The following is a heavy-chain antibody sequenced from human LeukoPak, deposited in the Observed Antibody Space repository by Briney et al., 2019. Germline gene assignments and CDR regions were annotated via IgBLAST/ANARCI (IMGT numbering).Heavy chain of an antibody. V-gene: IGHV4-59*01. CDR2: IYYSGST. Sequence: SETLFLTCTVSGGSISTYYWSWIRQPPGKGLEWIGYIYYSGSTNYNPSLKSRVTISVDTFKNQFSLKLSSVTAADTAVYYCARDRAPSFYGWEPPSHAFDIWGQGTMVTVSS. CDR3: ARDRAPSFYGWEPPSHAFDI. CDR1: GGSISTYY. J-gene: IGHJ3*02. D-gene: IGHD1-26*01.